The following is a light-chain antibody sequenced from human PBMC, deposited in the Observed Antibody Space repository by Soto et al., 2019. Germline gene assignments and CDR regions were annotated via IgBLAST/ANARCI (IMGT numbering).Light chain of an antibody. CDR2: DAS. Sequence: IQMTQSPFTLSASVGDRVTITCRASQSIINYLNWFQQKPMKAPKVLIFDASSLKTGVPSRFSGSGSGTEFTLTISNLQPDDFATYYCQQYDSYSSGPFGQGTKVDIK. CDR1: QSIINY. J-gene: IGKJ1*01. CDR3: QQYDSYSSGP. V-gene: IGKV1-5*01.